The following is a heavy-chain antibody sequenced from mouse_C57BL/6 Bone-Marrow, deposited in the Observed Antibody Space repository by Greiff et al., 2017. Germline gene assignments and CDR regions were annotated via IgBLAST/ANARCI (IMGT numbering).Heavy chain of an antibody. J-gene: IGHJ4*01. Sequence: QVQLKESGPGLVAPSQSLSITCTVSGFSLTSYGVDWVRQPPGKGLEWLGVIWGGGSTNYNSALMSRLSISKDNSKSQVFLKMNSLQTEDTAMYYCANKGLYYDMDYWGQGTSLTVSS. CDR1: GFSLTSYG. V-gene: IGHV2-9*01. CDR3: ANKGLYYDMDY. D-gene: IGHD3-3*01. CDR2: IWGGGST.